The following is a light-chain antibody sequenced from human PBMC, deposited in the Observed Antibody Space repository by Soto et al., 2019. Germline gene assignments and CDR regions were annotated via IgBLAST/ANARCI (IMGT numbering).Light chain of an antibody. CDR2: KAS. CDR3: QQYRGYSWT. V-gene: IGKV1-5*03. Sequence: DIQMTQSPSTLSASVGDRVTITCRASQSVTSWLAWYQQKPGKAPNLLIYKASNLEYGVSSRFSGSGYGTELTLTISSLQPDDFAPYYCQQYRGYSWTFGQGTKVEIK. CDR1: QSVTSW. J-gene: IGKJ1*01.